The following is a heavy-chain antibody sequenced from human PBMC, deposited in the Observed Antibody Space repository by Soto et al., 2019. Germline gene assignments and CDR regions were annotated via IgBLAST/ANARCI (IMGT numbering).Heavy chain of an antibody. CDR1: GFTVSSKY. CDR2: IQSGGRT. V-gene: IGHV3-66*01. CDR3: ARDRDTAMAYFDY. D-gene: IGHD5-18*01. J-gene: IGHJ4*02. Sequence: GGSLRLSCAASGFTVSSKYMSWVRQAPGKGLEWVSLIQSGGRTYYADSVKGRFTISRDTSENTLHLQMDSLRAEDTAVYYCARDRDTAMAYFDYWGQGTLVTVSS.